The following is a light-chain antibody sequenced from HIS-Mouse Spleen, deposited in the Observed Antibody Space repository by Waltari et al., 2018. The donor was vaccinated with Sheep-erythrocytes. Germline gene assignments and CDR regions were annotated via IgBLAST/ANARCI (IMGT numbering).Light chain of an antibody. CDR2: DVS. Sequence: QSALTHPRAVSGSPGQSVTISCTGPSSDVGGYNYVSCYQQHPGKAPKLMIYDVSKRPSGVPDRFSGSKSGNTASLTISGLQAEDEADYYCCSYAGSYNHVFATGTKVTVL. J-gene: IGLJ1*01. CDR1: SSDVGGYNY. CDR3: CSYAGSYNHV. V-gene: IGLV2-11*01.